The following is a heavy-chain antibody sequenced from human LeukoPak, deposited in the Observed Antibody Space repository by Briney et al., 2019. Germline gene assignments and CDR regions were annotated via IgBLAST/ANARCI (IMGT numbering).Heavy chain of an antibody. CDR1: GYTFTSYD. D-gene: IGHD4-11*01. CDR3: ARDGLGATTVTTHINGRTNYYGMDV. CDR2: MNPSSGNT. J-gene: IGHJ6*02. V-gene: IGHV1-8*01. Sequence: ASVKVSCKASGYTFTSYDINWVRQATGQGLEWMGWMNPSSGNTGYAQKFQGRVTITADESTSTAYMELSSLRSEDTAVYYCARDGLGATTVTTHINGRTNYYGMDVWGQGTTVTVSS.